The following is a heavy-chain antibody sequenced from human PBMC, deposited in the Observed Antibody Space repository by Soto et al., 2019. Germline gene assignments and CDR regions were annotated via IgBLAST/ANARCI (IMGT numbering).Heavy chain of an antibody. V-gene: IGHV1-69*13. Sequence: ASVKVSCKASGGTFSSYAISWVRQAPGQGLEWMGGIIPIFGTANYAQKFQGRVTITADESTSTAYMELSSLRSEDTAVYYCASNKNQKLLVPFDYWGQGTLVTVSS. CDR3: ASNKNQKLLVPFDY. CDR1: GGTFSSYA. CDR2: IIPIFGTA. J-gene: IGHJ4*02. D-gene: IGHD2-2*01.